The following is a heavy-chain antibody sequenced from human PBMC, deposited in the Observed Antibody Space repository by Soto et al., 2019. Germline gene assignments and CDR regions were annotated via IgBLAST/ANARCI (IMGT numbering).Heavy chain of an antibody. CDR2: LWYDGRSK. J-gene: IGHJ4*02. V-gene: IGHV3-33*01. CDR3: ARGGVLDTAMVRPRFDH. CDR1: GFTVTRYA. Sequence: QVQLVESGGGVVQPGRSLTLSCAASGFTVTRYAIHWVRQAPGKGLEWVAGLWYDGRSKYYADSVKGRFTVSRDESQNTLSLQINSLRVEDTGVYYCARGGVLDTAMVRPRFDHWGQGTLVTVSS. D-gene: IGHD5-18*01.